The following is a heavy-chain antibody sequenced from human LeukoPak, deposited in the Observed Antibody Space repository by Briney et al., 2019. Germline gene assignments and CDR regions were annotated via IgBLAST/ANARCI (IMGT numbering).Heavy chain of an antibody. CDR3: AYRDAFDI. CDR2: ISGSGTNT. CDR1: GFTFNRYG. V-gene: IGHV3-23*01. Sequence: GGSLRLSRAASGFTFNRYGMNWVRQAPGKGLQWVSGISGSGTNTYYADSVKGRFTISRDNSNNTLYLQMNSLRAEDTAVYFCAYRDAFDIWGLGTMVTVSS. J-gene: IGHJ3*02. D-gene: IGHD4-11*01.